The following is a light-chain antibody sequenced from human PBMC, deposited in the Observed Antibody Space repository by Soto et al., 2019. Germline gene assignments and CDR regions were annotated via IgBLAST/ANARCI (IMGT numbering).Light chain of an antibody. CDR1: QSISIY. V-gene: IGKV1-39*01. J-gene: IGKJ1*01. CDR3: QQGYRTPQT. CDR2: AAS. Sequence: DIQMTQSPSSLSASVGDRVIITCRASQSISIYLNWYQQKPGKAPKLLIYAASSLQSGVPSRFSGSGSGTDFTLTISSLEPEDFATYYCQQGYRTPQTFGQGTKVEIK.